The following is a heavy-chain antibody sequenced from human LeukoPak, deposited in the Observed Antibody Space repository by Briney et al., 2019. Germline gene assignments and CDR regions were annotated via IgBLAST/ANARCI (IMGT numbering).Heavy chain of an antibody. CDR1: GGSISSSSYY. J-gene: IGHJ4*02. CDR2: IYYSGST. V-gene: IGHV4-61*05. CDR3: VRHSGWYFGY. Sequence: SETLSLTCTVSGGSISSSSYYWSWIRQPPGKGLEWIGYIYYSGSTKYNPSLKSRVTISVDTSKNQFSLKLSSVTAADTAVYYCVRHSGWYFGYWGQGTLVTVSS. D-gene: IGHD6-19*01.